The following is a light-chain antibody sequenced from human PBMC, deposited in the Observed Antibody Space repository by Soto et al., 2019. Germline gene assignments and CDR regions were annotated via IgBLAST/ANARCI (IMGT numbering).Light chain of an antibody. CDR2: EGS. CDR3: CSFARGSTVV. Sequence: QSALTQPASVSGSPGQSITISCTGTSSDVGSYNLVSWYQQHPGSAPKLMIYEGSKRPSGVSNRFFGSKSGNTASLTISGLQAEDEADYYCCSFARGSTVVFGGGTQLTVL. V-gene: IGLV2-23*01. J-gene: IGLJ3*02. CDR1: SSDVGSYNL.